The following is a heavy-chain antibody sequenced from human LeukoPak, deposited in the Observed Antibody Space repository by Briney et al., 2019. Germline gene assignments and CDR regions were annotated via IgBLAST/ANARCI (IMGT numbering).Heavy chain of an antibody. D-gene: IGHD1-26*01. V-gene: IGHV1-69*04. CDR1: GGTFSSYA. CDR2: IIPILGTA. Sequence: ASVKVSCKASGGTFSSYAISWVRQAPGQGLEWMGRIIPILGTANYAQKFQGRVTITADKSTSTAYMELSSLRSEDTAVYYCARGGGSYVHFDYWGQGTLVTVSS. J-gene: IGHJ4*02. CDR3: ARGGGSYVHFDY.